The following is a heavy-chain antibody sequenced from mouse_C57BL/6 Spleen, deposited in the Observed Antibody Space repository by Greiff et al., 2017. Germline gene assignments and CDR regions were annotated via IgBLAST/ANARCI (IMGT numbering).Heavy chain of an antibody. Sequence: EVQRVESGGGLVQPGGSLKLSCAASGFTFSDYYMYWVRQTPETRLEWVAYISNGGGSTYYPDTVKGRFTISRDNAKNTLYLQMSRLKSEDTAMYYCARHENSIYGAWFAYWGQGTLVTVSA. CDR3: ARHENSIYGAWFAY. J-gene: IGHJ3*01. D-gene: IGHD2-5*01. CDR2: ISNGGGST. CDR1: GFTFSDYY. V-gene: IGHV5-12*01.